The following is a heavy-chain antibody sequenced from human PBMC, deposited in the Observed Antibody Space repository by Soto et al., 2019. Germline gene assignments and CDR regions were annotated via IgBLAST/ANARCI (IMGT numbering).Heavy chain of an antibody. CDR2: INGEGGSI. D-gene: IGHD3-10*01. CDR1: GFTFNNYW. J-gene: IGHJ3*02. Sequence: EMQLVESGGGLVQPGGSLRLSCAASGFTFNNYWMHWVRQPPGKGLEWVSRINGEGGSITYADSVEGRFTISRDNAKNMVYLQMNSLRAADTAVYYCARGTGPGGIWGQGTMVTVSS. V-gene: IGHV3-74*01. CDR3: ARGTGPGGI.